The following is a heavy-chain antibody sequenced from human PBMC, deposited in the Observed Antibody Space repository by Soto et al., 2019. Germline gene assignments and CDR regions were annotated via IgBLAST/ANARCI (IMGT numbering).Heavy chain of an antibody. Sequence: GALRLSCVASGFTFSNYNMNWVRQAPGKGLEWVSHISGTGVYIHYADAVKGRFTISRDNAKSSVYLQMNSLRAEDTAVYYCAREGALKPFSSWGQGALVTVSS. CDR2: ISGTGVYI. CDR1: GFTFSNYN. V-gene: IGHV3-21*01. CDR3: AREGALKPFSS. J-gene: IGHJ5*02.